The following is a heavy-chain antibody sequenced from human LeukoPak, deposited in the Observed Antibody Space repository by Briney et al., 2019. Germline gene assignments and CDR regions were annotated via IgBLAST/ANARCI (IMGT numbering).Heavy chain of an antibody. V-gene: IGHV1-2*02. CDR2: INPKGGGT. J-gene: IGHJ4*02. CDR3: ARDQSWEFDY. Sequence: GASVKVSCKASGYTFSDYYMHWVRQAPGQGLEWMGWINPKGGGTNYAQKFRGRLSVTRDMSSSTLFMELRGLTSDDTAVYYCARDQSWEFDYWGLGTLVTVSS. D-gene: IGHD6-13*01. CDR1: GYTFSDYY.